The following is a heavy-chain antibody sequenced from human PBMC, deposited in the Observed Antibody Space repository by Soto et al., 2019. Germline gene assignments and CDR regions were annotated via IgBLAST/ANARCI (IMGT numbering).Heavy chain of an antibody. CDR2: IWYDGSNK. CDR3: TSSSVSDIVVVAAASELDY. Sequence: QVQLVESGGGVVQPGRSLRLSCAASGFTFSSYGMHWVRQAPGKGLEWVAVIWYDGSNKHYTDSVKGRFTISRDNSKNTLYLQMNGLRPEDTAVYYCTSSSVSDIVVVAAASELDYWGQGTLVTVSS. J-gene: IGHJ4*02. CDR1: GFTFSSYG. D-gene: IGHD2-15*01. V-gene: IGHV3-30*19.